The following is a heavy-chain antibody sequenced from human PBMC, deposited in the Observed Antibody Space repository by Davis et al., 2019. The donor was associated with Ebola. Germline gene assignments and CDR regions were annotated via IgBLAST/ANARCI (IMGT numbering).Heavy chain of an antibody. CDR1: GYSFTDYW. V-gene: IGHV5-51*01. CDR2: IYPGDSDT. Sequence: GESLKISCKASGYSFTDYWIGWVRQMPGKGLEWMGIIYPGDSDTRYSPSFQGQVTMSVDKSSDTAFLQWSSLKASDTAIYYCAKSWGFCSSTKCYTYLEYWGQGTLVTVSS. J-gene: IGHJ4*02. D-gene: IGHD2-2*01. CDR3: AKSWGFCSSTKCYTYLEY.